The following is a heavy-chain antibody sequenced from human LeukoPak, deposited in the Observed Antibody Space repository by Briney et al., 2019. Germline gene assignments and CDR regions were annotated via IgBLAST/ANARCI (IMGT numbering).Heavy chain of an antibody. D-gene: IGHD6-19*01. J-gene: IGHJ5*02. CDR2: INHSGST. CDR3: ARGVREQWLVRWGNWFDP. Sequence: PSETLSLTCTVSGGSISSGGYYWSWIRQPPGKGLEWIGEINHSGSTNYNPSLKSRVTISVDTSKNQFSLKLSSVTAADTAVYYCARGVREQWLVRWGNWFDPWGQGTLVTVSS. CDR1: GGSISSGGYY. V-gene: IGHV4-39*07.